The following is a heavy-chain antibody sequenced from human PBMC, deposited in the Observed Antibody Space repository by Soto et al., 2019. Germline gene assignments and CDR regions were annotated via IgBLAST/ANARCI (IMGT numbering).Heavy chain of an antibody. J-gene: IGHJ6*02. CDR1: GGSFSDDY. CDR3: ARERVVLVXASVRVWDEYQYYGLDV. D-gene: IGHD3-16*01. CDR2: VSHSGGT. V-gene: IGHV4-34*01. Sequence: WKTLSLTCDIYGGSFSDDYWSWIRQPPGKGLEWIGKVSHSGGTSYNPSLRSRVTVSADTSKNQFSLRLTSVTAADTAVYYCARERVVLVXASVRVWDEYQYYGLDVWGRGTTVTVSS.